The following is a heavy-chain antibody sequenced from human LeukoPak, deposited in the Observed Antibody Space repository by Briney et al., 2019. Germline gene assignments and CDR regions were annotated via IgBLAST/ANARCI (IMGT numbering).Heavy chain of an antibody. CDR3: AKNKGYASSGYYSGGGFDY. D-gene: IGHD3-22*01. CDR2: ISGSGGST. V-gene: IGHV3-23*01. CDR1: GFTFSSYA. Sequence: PGGSLRLSCAASGFTFSSYAMSWVRQAPGKGLEWVSGISGSGGSTYYADSVKGRFTISRDNSKNTLYLQTNSLRAEDTAVYYCAKNKGYASSGYYSGGGFDYWGQGTLVTVSS. J-gene: IGHJ4*02.